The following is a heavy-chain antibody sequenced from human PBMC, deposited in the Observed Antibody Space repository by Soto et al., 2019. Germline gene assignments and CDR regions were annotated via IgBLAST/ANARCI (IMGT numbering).Heavy chain of an antibody. Sequence: EVQLLESGGDLGQPGGSLRISCAASGFTFSSYAMNWVRQAPGKGLEWVSAISGSGGNTFYADSVKGRFTISRDNSKNTLFLQMHSLRAEDTAIYYCAMLNSGSYSYHGMDVWGQGTTVTVSS. J-gene: IGHJ6*02. V-gene: IGHV3-23*01. CDR1: GFTFSSYA. CDR3: AMLNSGSYSYHGMDV. CDR2: ISGSGGNT. D-gene: IGHD1-26*01.